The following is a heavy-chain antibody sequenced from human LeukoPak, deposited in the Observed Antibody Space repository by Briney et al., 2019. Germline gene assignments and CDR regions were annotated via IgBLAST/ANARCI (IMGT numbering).Heavy chain of an antibody. Sequence: GGSLRLSCAASGFTFSSYWMSWVRQAPGKGLEWVANIKQDGSEKYYVDSVKGRFTISRDNAKNSLYLQMNSLRAEDTAVYYCARDGYSSGWYSLGTGFDYWGQGTLVTVSS. D-gene: IGHD6-19*01. V-gene: IGHV3-7*01. CDR3: ARDGYSSGWYSLGTGFDY. CDR1: GFTFSSYW. J-gene: IGHJ4*02. CDR2: IKQDGSEK.